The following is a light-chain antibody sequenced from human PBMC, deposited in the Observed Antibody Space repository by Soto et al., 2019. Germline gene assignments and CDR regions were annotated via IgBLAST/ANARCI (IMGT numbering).Light chain of an antibody. CDR1: SSKIGAGYD. Sequence: QSVLTQPPSVSGAAGQRVTNSCTGSSSKIGAGYDVHWYQQLPGTAPKLLISGNSNRPSGVPDRFSGSKSGTSASLAITGLQAEDEADYYCQSYDSSLSGWVFGGGTKLTVL. CDR2: GNS. J-gene: IGLJ3*02. CDR3: QSYDSSLSGWV. V-gene: IGLV1-40*01.